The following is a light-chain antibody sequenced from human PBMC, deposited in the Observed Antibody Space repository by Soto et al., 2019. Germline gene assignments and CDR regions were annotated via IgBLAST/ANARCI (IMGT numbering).Light chain of an antibody. CDR2: DVT. Sequence: QSVLTQPRSVSGSPGQSVTISCTGTSSDVGGYNSVSWYQQHPGKAPKLMIYDVTKRPSGVPDRFSGSKSGNTASLTISGLQAEDEADYYCCSYAGSRVVFGGGTKLTVL. CDR1: SSDVGGYNS. CDR3: CSYAGSRVV. J-gene: IGLJ2*01. V-gene: IGLV2-11*01.